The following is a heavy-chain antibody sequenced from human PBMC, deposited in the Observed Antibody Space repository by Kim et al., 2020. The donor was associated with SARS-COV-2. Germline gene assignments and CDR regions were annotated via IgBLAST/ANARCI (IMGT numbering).Heavy chain of an antibody. V-gene: IGHV3-30*03. Sequence: GGSLRLSCAASGFTFSNYGMHWVRQAPGKGLEWVAVISYDGSNKYYADSVKGRFTISRDNSKNTLYLQMDSQRAEDTAVYYCARGQTGTTDYWGQGALVTVSS. CDR3: ARGQTGTTDY. J-gene: IGHJ4*02. CDR1: GFTFSNYG. D-gene: IGHD1-7*01. CDR2: ISYDGSNK.